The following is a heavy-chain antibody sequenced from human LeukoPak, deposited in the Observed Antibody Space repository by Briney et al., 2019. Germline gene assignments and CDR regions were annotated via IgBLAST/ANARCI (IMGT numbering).Heavy chain of an antibody. J-gene: IGHJ4*02. V-gene: IGHV3-30-3*01. Sequence: GGSLRLSCAASGFTFCSYAMHWVRQAPGKGLEWVAVISYDGSNKYYADSVKGRFTISRDNSKNTLYLQMNSLRAEDTAVYYCASTPYYYDSSGYNYFDYWGQGTLVTVSS. CDR3: ASTPYYYDSSGYNYFDY. D-gene: IGHD3-22*01. CDR1: GFTFCSYA. CDR2: ISYDGSNK.